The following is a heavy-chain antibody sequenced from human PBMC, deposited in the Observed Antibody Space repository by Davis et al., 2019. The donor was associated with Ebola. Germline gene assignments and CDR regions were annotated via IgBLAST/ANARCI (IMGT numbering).Heavy chain of an antibody. D-gene: IGHD2-8*02. V-gene: IGHV4-34*01. CDR1: GFTFSDYY. J-gene: IGHJ6*02. Sequence: ESLKISCAASGFTFSDYYMSWIRQPPGKGLEWIGEINHSGSTNYNPSLKSRVTISVDTSKNQFSLKLSSVTAADTAVYYCARGRSGYYYYGMDVWGQGTTVTVSS. CDR3: ARGRSGYYYYGMDV. CDR2: INHSGST.